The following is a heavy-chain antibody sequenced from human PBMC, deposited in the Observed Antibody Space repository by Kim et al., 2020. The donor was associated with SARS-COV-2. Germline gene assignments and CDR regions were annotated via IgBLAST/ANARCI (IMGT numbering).Heavy chain of an antibody. V-gene: IGHV3-23*01. CDR3: AKAFRAAAGPDYYYAMDG. D-gene: IGHD6-13*01. CDR2: VSGNGGST. Sequence: GGSLRLSCAASGFTFSSYDMSWVRQAPGKGLEWVSSVSGNGGSTYYADSVRGRFSISRDNSKNTLYLQMNSLRAEDTALYYCAKAFRAAAGPDYYYAMDGRGEGATGTASP. J-gene: IGHJ6*04. CDR1: GFTFSSYD.